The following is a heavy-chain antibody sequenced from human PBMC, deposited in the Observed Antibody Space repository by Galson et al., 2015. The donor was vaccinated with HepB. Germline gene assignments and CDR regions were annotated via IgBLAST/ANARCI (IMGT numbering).Heavy chain of an antibody. Sequence: SLRLSCAASGFTFSSYGMHWVRQAPGKGLEWVAVISYDGSNKYYADSVKGRFTISRDNSKNTLYLQMNSLRAEDTAVYYCARQYYDFWSGYYGGDYYYYGMDVWGQGTTVTVSS. V-gene: IGHV3-30*03. J-gene: IGHJ6*02. CDR3: ARQYYDFWSGYYGGDYYYYGMDV. CDR2: ISYDGSNK. D-gene: IGHD3-3*01. CDR1: GFTFSSYG.